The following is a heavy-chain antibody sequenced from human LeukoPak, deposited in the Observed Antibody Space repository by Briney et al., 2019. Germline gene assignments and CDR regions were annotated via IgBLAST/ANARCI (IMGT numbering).Heavy chain of an antibody. CDR3: ARGRGYSGYDFSCYFDY. D-gene: IGHD5-12*01. CDR1: GGSFSGYY. V-gene: IGHV4-34*01. CDR2: INHSGST. J-gene: IGHJ4*02. Sequence: SETLSLTCAVYGGSFSGYYWSWIRQPPGKGLEWIGEINHSGSTNYNPSLKSRVTISVDTSKNQFSLKLSSVTAADTAVYYCARGRGYSGYDFSCYFDYWGQGTLVTVSS.